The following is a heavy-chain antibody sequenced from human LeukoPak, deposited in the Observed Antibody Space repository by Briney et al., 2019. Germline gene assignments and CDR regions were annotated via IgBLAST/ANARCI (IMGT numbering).Heavy chain of an antibody. CDR1: GGSFSGYY. CDR3: AYQRNYYDSSGYYSVLVDY. J-gene: IGHJ4*02. CDR2: INHNGST. D-gene: IGHD3-22*01. Sequence: PSETLSLTCAVYGGSFSGYYWSWIRQPPGKGLEWIGEINHNGSTNYNPSLKSRVTISVDTSKNQFSLKLSSVTAADTAVYYCAYQRNYYDSSGYYSVLVDYWGQGTLVTVSS. V-gene: IGHV4-34*01.